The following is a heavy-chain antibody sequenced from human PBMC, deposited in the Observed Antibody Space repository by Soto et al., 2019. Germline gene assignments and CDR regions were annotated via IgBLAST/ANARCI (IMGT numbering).Heavy chain of an antibody. Sequence: QVQLVESGGGVVQPGRSLRLSCAASGFTFSSYGMHWVRQAPGKGLEWVAVISYDGSNKYYADSVKGRFTISRDNSKNTLYLQMNSLRAEDTAVYYCAKDTTYYDFWSGYAVSYYYYGMDVWGQGTTVTVSS. CDR2: ISYDGSNK. CDR3: AKDTTYYDFWSGYAVSYYYYGMDV. D-gene: IGHD3-3*01. V-gene: IGHV3-30*18. CDR1: GFTFSSYG. J-gene: IGHJ6*02.